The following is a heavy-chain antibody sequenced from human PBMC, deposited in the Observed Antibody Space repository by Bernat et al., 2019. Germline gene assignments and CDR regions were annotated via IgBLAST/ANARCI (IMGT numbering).Heavy chain of an antibody. CDR3: ARADYYDSSGTDY. CDR1: GFTFSDYY. V-gene: IGHV3-11*05. Sequence: VQLVESGGGLVQPGGSLRLSCAASGFTFSDYYMSWIRQAPGKGLEWVSYISSSSSYTNYADSVKGRFTISRDNAKNSLYLQMNSLRAEDTAVYYCARADYYDSSGTDYWGQGTLVTVSS. J-gene: IGHJ4*02. CDR2: ISSSSSYT. D-gene: IGHD3-22*01.